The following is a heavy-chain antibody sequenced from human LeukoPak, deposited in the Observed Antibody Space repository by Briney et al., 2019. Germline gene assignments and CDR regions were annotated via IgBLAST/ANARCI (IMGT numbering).Heavy chain of an antibody. D-gene: IGHD5-18*01. V-gene: IGHV3-48*01. CDR3: ARDPAIQAWLSAYYFDY. CDR2: ISSSSSTI. J-gene: IGHJ4*02. Sequence: GGSLRLSCAASGFTFSTYSMNWVRQAPGKGLEWISYISSSSSTIYYADSVKGRFTISRDNAKNSLYLQMNSLRAGDTAVYYCARDPAIQAWLSAYYFDYWGQGTLVTVSS. CDR1: GFTFSTYS.